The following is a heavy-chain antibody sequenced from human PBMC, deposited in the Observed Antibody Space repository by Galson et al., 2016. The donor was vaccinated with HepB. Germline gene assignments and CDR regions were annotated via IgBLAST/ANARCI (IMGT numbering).Heavy chain of an antibody. CDR1: GFTFSSYA. CDR3: AKDRSYSGGWRTYFDY. Sequence: SLRLSCAASGFTFSSYAMHWVRQAPGKGLEWVAAISDDERNKYYGDAAKGRFAISRDQSKNTVFLQMNSLRAEDTAVYYCAKDRSYSGGWRTYFDYWGQGTLVTVSS. V-gene: IGHV3-30*18. CDR2: ISDDERNK. D-gene: IGHD6-19*01. J-gene: IGHJ4*02.